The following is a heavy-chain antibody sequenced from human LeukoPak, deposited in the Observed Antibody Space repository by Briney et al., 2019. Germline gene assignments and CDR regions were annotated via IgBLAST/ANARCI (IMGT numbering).Heavy chain of an antibody. CDR3: ARGPAMIVSVGAFDI. V-gene: IGHV4-31*03. CDR2: IYYSGST. D-gene: IGHD3-22*01. CDR1: GGSISSGGYY. Sequence: SETLSLTCTVSGGSISSGGYYWSWIRQHPGKGLEWIGYIYYSGSTYYNPSLKSRVTISVDTSKNQFSLKLSSVTAADTAVYYCARGPAMIVSVGAFDIWGQGTMVTASS. J-gene: IGHJ3*02.